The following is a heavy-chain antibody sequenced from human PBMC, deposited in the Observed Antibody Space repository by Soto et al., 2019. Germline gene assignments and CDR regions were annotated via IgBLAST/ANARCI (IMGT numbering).Heavy chain of an antibody. J-gene: IGHJ4*02. CDR3: ARVYERSGSFDY. V-gene: IGHV1-69*06. CDR2: IISIFGTA. D-gene: IGHD1-26*01. CDR1: GGTFRSYA. Sequence: QVQLVQSGAEVKKPGSSVKVSCKASGGTFRSYAISWVRQAPGQGLEWMGGIISIFGTANYAQKFQRRVTITADKSTSTSYMELSRLRSEDTAVYYCARVYERSGSFDYWGQGTLVTVSS.